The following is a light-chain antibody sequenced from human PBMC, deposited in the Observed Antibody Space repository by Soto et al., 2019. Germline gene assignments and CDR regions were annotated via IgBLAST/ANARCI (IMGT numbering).Light chain of an antibody. V-gene: IGKV1-5*03. Sequence: DIQMTQSPSTLSASVGDRVTITCRASQTISTWLAWYQQKPGKAPRLLIYKTSSLESGVPSRFSGSGSGTEFTLTISSVQPDDIATYYGRRVAKPPPTSGQGTVVDIK. CDR1: QTISTW. CDR2: KTS. J-gene: IGKJ1*01. CDR3: RRVAKPPPT.